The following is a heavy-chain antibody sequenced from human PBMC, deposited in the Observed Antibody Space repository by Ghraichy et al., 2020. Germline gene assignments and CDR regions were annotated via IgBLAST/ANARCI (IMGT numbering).Heavy chain of an antibody. Sequence: SETLSLTCTVSSGSMSYYYWSWIRQPPVKGLEWIGYISYSGSATYNPSLKRPVTISVDTSKNQFSLKLSSVTAADTAVYYCARTGGTNYVNWYFDLWGRGTLVTVSS. CDR2: ISYSGSA. CDR3: ARTGGTNYVNWYFDL. J-gene: IGHJ2*01. V-gene: IGHV4-59*01. CDR1: SGSMSYYY. D-gene: IGHD1-26*01.